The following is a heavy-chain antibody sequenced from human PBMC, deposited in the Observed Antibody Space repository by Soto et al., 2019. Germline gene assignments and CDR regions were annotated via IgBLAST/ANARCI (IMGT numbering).Heavy chain of an antibody. CDR2: IKQDGSEK. J-gene: IGHJ6*03. V-gene: IGHV3-7*01. CDR1: GFTFSSYW. Sequence: EVQLVESGGGLVQPGGSLRLSCAASGFTFSSYWMSWVRQAPGKGLEWVANIKQDGSEKYYVDSVKGRFTISRDNAKNSLYLQMNSLRAEDTAVYYCARDLTESTMVRGVDEDYYYYMDVWGKGTTVTVSS. CDR3: ARDLTESTMVRGVDEDYYYYMDV. D-gene: IGHD3-10*01.